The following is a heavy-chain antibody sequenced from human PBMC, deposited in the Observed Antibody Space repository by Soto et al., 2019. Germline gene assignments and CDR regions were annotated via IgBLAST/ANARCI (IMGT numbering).Heavy chain of an antibody. D-gene: IGHD3-3*01. V-gene: IGHV1-2*02. CDR1: GYTFTGYY. CDR3: ARGPLYYHFWSGYYFEERNWFDH. J-gene: IGHJ5*02. Sequence: ASVKVSCKASGYTFTGYYMHWVRQAPGQGLEWMGWINPNSGGTNYAQKFQGRVTMTRDTSISTAYMELSRLRSDDTAVYYCARGPLYYHFWSGYYFEERNWFDHWGQGTLVTVSS. CDR2: INPNSGGT.